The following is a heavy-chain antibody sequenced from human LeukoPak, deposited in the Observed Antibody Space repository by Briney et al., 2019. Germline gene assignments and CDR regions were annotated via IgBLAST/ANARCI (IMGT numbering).Heavy chain of an antibody. CDR3: ATDFLTVTRPEGAFDI. CDR2: MNPNSGDT. Sequence: GASVKVSCKASGYTFTSFHINWVRQAPGQGLEWMGWMNPNSGDTGHAQKFQGRVTMTRNTSISTAYMDLSSLRSEDTAVYYCATDFLTVTRPEGAFDIWGQGTMVTVSS. V-gene: IGHV1-8*01. CDR1: GYTFTSFH. J-gene: IGHJ3*02. D-gene: IGHD4-17*01.